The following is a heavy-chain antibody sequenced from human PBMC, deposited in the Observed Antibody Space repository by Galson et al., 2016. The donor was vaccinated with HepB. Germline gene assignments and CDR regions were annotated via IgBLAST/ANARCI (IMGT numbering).Heavy chain of an antibody. Sequence: SVKVSCKASGGTFSSYAINWVRQAPGQGLEWMGGIIPMFGTTHYAQKFQDRVTITADEFTSTAFVELSSLRSEDTAIYYCAGLATPLEQRGYSYGPRGAFDIWGQGTMVIVSS. CDR2: IIPMFGTT. V-gene: IGHV1-69*13. CDR3: AGLATPLEQRGYSYGPRGAFDI. CDR1: GGTFSSYA. J-gene: IGHJ3*02. D-gene: IGHD5-18*01.